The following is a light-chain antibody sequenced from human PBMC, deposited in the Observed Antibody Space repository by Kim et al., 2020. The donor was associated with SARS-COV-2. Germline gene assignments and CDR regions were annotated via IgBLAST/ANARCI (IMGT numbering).Light chain of an antibody. CDR2: DEN. CDR3: CSRDSTAKDYV. V-gene: IGLV3-19*01. J-gene: IGLJ1*01. Sequence: SWALGQTVRITCQGDSLRKSYASWYQQKPGQAPILVMSDENNRPSGIPDRFSGSSSGSTASLTITGAQAEDEADYYCCSRDSTAKDYVFGTGTKVTVL. CDR1: SLRKSY.